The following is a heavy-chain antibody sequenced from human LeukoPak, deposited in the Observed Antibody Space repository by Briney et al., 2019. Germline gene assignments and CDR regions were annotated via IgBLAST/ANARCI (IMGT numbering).Heavy chain of an antibody. CDR3: ARHARGYYDSSGYCYSFDP. CDR1: GGSISSSSYY. J-gene: IGHJ5*02. Sequence: SETLSLTCTVSGGSISSSSYYWGWIRQPPGKGLEWIGSIYYSGSTYYNPSLKSRVTISVDTSKNQFSLKLSSVTAADTAVYYCARHARGYYDSSGYCYSFDPWGQGTLVTVSS. CDR2: IYYSGST. D-gene: IGHD3-22*01. V-gene: IGHV4-39*01.